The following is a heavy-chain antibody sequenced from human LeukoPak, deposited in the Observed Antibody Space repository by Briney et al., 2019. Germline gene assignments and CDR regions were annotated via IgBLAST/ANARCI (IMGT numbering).Heavy chain of an antibody. CDR1: GFTFSSYE. Sequence: PGGSLRLTCAASGFTFSSYEMNWVRQAPGKGLEWVSYISSSGSTIYYADSVKGRFTISRDNAKNSLYLQMNSLRAEDTAVYYCAREPGRTMVLDYWGQGTLVTVSS. CDR3: AREPGRTMVLDY. CDR2: ISSSGSTI. D-gene: IGHD3-10*01. J-gene: IGHJ4*02. V-gene: IGHV3-48*03.